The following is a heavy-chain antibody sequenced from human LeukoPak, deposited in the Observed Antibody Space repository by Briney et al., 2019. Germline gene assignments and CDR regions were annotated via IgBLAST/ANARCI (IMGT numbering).Heavy chain of an antibody. D-gene: IGHD4-17*01. Sequence: ASVKVSCKASGYTFTSYAMNWVRQAPGQGLEWMGWINPNSGGTNYAQKFQGWVTMTRDTSTSTVYMELSRLKFDDTAVYYCARDRDYGDYLGDYWGQGILVTVTS. CDR3: ARDRDYGDYLGDY. CDR1: GYTFTSYA. V-gene: IGHV1-2*04. J-gene: IGHJ4*02. CDR2: INPNSGGT.